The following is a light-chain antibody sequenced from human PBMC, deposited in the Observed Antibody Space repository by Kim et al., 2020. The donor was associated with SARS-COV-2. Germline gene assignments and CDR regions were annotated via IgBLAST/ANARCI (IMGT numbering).Light chain of an antibody. CDR1: SLRSYY. CDR3: NSRDSSGDHLV. J-gene: IGLJ3*02. CDR2: SEN. V-gene: IGLV3-19*01. Sequence: SSELTQDPAVSVALGQTVRITCQGDSLRSYYASWYQQKPGQAPILVIYSENTRPSGIPDRFSGSSSGNTASVTITGAQAEDEADYYCNSRDSSGDHLVFG.